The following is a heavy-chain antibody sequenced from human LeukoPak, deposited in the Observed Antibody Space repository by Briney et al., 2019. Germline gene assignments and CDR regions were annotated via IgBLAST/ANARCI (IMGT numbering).Heavy chain of an antibody. Sequence: SETLSLTCTVSGGSISSYYWSWIRQPPGKGLEWIGYIYYSGSTNYNPSLKSRVTISVDTSRNQFSLKLSSVTAADTAVYYCARLKEAVALNWFDPGGQGTLVTVSS. CDR2: IYYSGST. CDR1: GGSISSYY. CDR3: ARLKEAVALNWFDP. J-gene: IGHJ5*02. V-gene: IGHV4-59*01. D-gene: IGHD6-19*01.